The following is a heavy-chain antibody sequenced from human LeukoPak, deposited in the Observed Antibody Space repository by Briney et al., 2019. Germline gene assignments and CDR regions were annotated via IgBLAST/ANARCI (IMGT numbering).Heavy chain of an antibody. CDR3: ARVGYDILTAEDYMDV. CDR2: ISAYNGNT. CDR1: GYTFTSYG. Sequence: GASVKVSCKASGYTFTSYGISWVRQAPGQGLEWMGWISAYNGNTNYAQKLQGRVTMTTDTSTSTAYMELRSLRSDDTAVYYCARVGYDILTAEDYMDVWGKGTTVTVSS. V-gene: IGHV1-18*01. J-gene: IGHJ6*03. D-gene: IGHD3-9*01.